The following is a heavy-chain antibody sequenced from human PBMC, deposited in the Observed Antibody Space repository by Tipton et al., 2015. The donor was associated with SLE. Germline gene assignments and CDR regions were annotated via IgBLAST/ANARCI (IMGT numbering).Heavy chain of an antibody. Sequence: GSLRLSCAASGFTVSTTYMSWVRQAPGKGLEWVSVIYSGGDTYYADSVKGRFTISRDTSKNTLYLQMNSLRPEDTAVYYCARVGAGGSFYTAVDYWGQGTPVTVSS. CDR3: ARVGAGGSFYTAVDY. D-gene: IGHD1-26*01. J-gene: IGHJ4*02. CDR2: IYSGGDT. CDR1: GFTVSTTY. V-gene: IGHV3-66*02.